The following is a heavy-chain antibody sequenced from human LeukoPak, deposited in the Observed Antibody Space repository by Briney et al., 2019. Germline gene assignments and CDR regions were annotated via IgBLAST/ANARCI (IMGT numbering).Heavy chain of an antibody. Sequence: GASVKVSCKASGYTFTGYYMHWVRQAPGQGLEWMGWINPNSGGTNYAQKFQGRVTMTRDTSISTAYMELSRLRSDDTAVYYCARGNGGFLEWLSSYFDYWGQGTLVTVSS. CDR2: INPNSGGT. D-gene: IGHD3-3*01. V-gene: IGHV1-2*02. CDR1: GYTFTGYY. J-gene: IGHJ4*02. CDR3: ARGNGGFLEWLSSYFDY.